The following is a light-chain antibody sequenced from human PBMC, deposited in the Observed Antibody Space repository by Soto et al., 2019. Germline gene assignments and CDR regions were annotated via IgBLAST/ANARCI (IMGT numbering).Light chain of an antibody. CDR3: SSYTRSNTYV. J-gene: IGLJ1*01. CDR2: DVS. CDR1: SSDVGGYNY. V-gene: IGLV2-14*03. Sequence: QSVLTQPASVSGSPGQSITISCTGTSSDVGGYNYVSWYQQHPGKAPKLMIYDVSNRPSGVSNRFSGFKSGNTASLTISGLQAEDEGDYYCSSYTRSNTYVFGTGTKVTVL.